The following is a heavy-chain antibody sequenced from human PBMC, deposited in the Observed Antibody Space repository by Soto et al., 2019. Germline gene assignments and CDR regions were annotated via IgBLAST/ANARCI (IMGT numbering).Heavy chain of an antibody. J-gene: IGHJ6*02. D-gene: IGHD2-8*01. CDR3: ARLLGYCTNGVCSYYYYYGMDV. CDR2: IIPIFGTA. CDR1: GGTFSSYA. V-gene: IGHV1-69*13. Sequence: SVKVSCKASGGTFSSYAISWVRQAPGQGLEWMGGIIPIFGTANYAQKFQGRVTITADESTSTAYMELSSLRSEDTAVYYCARLLGYCTNGVCSYYYYYGMDVWGQGTTVTVSS.